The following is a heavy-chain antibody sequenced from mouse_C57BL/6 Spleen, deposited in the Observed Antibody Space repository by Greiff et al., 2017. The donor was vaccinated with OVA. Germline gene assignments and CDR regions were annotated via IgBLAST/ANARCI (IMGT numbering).Heavy chain of an antibody. CDR3: AMGYYGPVFDY. J-gene: IGHJ2*01. V-gene: IGHV5-17*01. Sequence: EVQGVESGGGLVKPGGSLKLSCAASGLTFSDYGMNWVRQAPERGLEWVAYISSGSSTIYYADTVKGRFTISRDNAKNTLFLQMTSLRSEDTAMYYCAMGYYGPVFDYWGQGTTLTVSS. CDR2: ISSGSSTI. D-gene: IGHD1-1*01. CDR1: GLTFSDYG.